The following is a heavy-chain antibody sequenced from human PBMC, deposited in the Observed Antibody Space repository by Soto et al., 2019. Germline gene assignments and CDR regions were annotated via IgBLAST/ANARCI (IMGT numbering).Heavy chain of an antibody. CDR2: ISGSGGST. J-gene: IGHJ5*02. V-gene: IGHV3-23*01. CDR3: AKGNYYDSSGYSPNWFAP. CDR1: GFTFSSYA. Sequence: EVQLLESGGGLEQPGGSLRLSCAASGFTFSSYAMSWVRQAPGKGLEWVSAISGSGGSTYYADSVKGRFTISRDNSKNTLYLQMNSLRAEHTAVYYCAKGNYYDSSGYSPNWFAPWGQGTLVTVSS. D-gene: IGHD3-22*01.